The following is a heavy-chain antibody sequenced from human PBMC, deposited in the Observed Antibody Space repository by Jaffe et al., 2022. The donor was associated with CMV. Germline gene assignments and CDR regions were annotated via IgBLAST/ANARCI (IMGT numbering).Heavy chain of an antibody. V-gene: IGHV3-11*06. D-gene: IGHD2-21*02. J-gene: IGHJ5*02. Sequence: QAQLVESGGGLVKPGGSLRLSCVASGFTFSDYYMSWIRQAPGKGLEWVSHISSSSKYTNYADSVKGRFTISRDNAKKSLFLQMNSLRAEDTAVYYCARHSAFVYCGGDCYIFPHNWFDPWGQGTLVTVSS. CDR2: ISSSSKYT. CDR3: ARHSAFVYCGGDCYIFPHNWFDP. CDR1: GFTFSDYY.